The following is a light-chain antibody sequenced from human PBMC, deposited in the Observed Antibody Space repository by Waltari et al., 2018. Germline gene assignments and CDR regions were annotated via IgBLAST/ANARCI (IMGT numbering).Light chain of an antibody. CDR3: CSYAGTWV. J-gene: IGLJ3*02. CDR1: SSHIGTYYY. Sequence: QSALTQPRSVSGSPGQSVTISPSSHIGTYYYVSWYHQHPGKAPQLMIYDVSKRPSGVPDRFSGSKSGNTASLTISGLQPEDEADYYCCSYAGTWVFGGGTKLTVV. CDR2: DVS. V-gene: IGLV2-11*01.